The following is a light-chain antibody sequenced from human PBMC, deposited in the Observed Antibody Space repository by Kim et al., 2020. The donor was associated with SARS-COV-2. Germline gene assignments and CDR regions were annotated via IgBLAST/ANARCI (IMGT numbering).Light chain of an antibody. V-gene: IGLV10-54*01. CDR3: TSWDSSLGAWV. Sequence: QAAPPTCTRNKNNVANQGSAWLQQHQGRPPKLLSYRSDNRPSGNSDRLSASRSGNTASLTITGLQPEDEADYYCTSWDSSLGAWVFGGGTKLTVL. CDR2: RSD. CDR1: KNNVANQG. J-gene: IGLJ3*02.